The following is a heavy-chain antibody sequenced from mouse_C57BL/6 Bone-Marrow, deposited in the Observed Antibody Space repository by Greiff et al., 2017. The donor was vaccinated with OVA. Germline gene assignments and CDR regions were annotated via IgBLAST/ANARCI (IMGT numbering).Heavy chain of an antibody. CDR1: GFNIKDDY. J-gene: IGHJ1*03. Sequence: DVHLVESGAELVRPGASVKLSCTASGFNIKDDYMHWVKQRPEQGLEWIGWIEPENGDTEYASKFQGKATITADTSSNTAYLQLSSLTSEDTAVYYCTTADYGDVWGTGTTVTVSS. CDR3: TTADYGDV. V-gene: IGHV14-4*01. CDR2: IEPENGDT. D-gene: IGHD2-4*01.